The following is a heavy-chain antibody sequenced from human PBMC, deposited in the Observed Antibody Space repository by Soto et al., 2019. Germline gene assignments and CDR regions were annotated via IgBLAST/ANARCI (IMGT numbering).Heavy chain of an antibody. CDR3: ARATPAGSADF. V-gene: IGHV4-31*03. CDR2: ISYSGSS. CDR1: GGSSIRDGYY. D-gene: IGHD2-2*01. J-gene: IGHJ4*02. Sequence: SETLSLTCTVSGGSSIRDGYYWSWIRQHPGKGLEWIAYISYSGSSYSNPSLKSRVTISADTSKNQFSLRLTPVTAADTAVYFCARATPAGSADFWGQGTLVTVSS.